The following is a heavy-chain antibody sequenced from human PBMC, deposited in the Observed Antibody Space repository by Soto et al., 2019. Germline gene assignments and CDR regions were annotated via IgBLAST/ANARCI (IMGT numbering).Heavy chain of an antibody. V-gene: IGHV4-34*01. CDR1: GGSFSDFY. J-gene: IGHJ3*02. CDR2: INHSGST. D-gene: IGHD2-2*01. Sequence: QVQLQQWGAGLLKPSETLSLTCAVYGGSFSDFYWNCIRQPPGKGLEWIGEINHSGSTSYNPSLKSRVTISVDTSKIQISLKLNSVTAADTAVYYCARGPRVVWVVPTAQRDVFDIWGQGTMVTVSS. CDR3: ARGPRVVWVVPTAQRDVFDI.